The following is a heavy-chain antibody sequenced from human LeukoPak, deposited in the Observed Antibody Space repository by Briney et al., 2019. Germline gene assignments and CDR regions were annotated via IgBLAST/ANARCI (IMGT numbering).Heavy chain of an antibody. CDR3: ARDPMTLARYFDY. CDR2: ITTSSTYT. CDR1: GFSFSSYN. J-gene: IGHJ4*02. V-gene: IGHV3-21*01. D-gene: IGHD3-3*02. Sequence: GGSLRLSCEASGFSFSSYNMDWVRQTPGKGLEWISSITTSSTYTFYADSVKGRFTISRDNAKNSLYLQMNSLRAEDTAVYYCARDPMTLARYFDYWGQGTLVTVSS.